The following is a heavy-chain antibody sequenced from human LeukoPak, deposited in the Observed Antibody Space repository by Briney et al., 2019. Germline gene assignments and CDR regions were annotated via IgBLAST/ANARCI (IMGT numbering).Heavy chain of an antibody. CDR1: GYTFTKYV. V-gene: IGHV1-3*01. CDR2: INAGSGDT. D-gene: IGHD2-21*01. Sequence: ASVKVSCKASGYTFTKYVVHWVRQAPGQRPEWMGWINAGSGDTKYSQNFQDRVTITRDTSANTAYMELSSLTSEDTALYYCARDDCGDTCYPGGYWGQGTLATVSS. J-gene: IGHJ4*02. CDR3: ARDDCGDTCYPGGY.